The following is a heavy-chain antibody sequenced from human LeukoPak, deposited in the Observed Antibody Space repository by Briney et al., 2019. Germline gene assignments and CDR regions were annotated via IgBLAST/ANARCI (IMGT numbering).Heavy chain of an antibody. J-gene: IGHJ4*02. V-gene: IGHV4-59*12. D-gene: IGHD3-22*01. CDR1: GDSISNYF. Sequence: PSETLSLTCTVSGDSISNYFWSWIRQPPGKGLEWIGYVSYSGSTNYNPSLKSRVTISVDTSKNQFSLKLSSVTAADTAVYYCARATYDSSGYYFDYWGQGTLVTVSS. CDR2: VSYSGST. CDR3: ARATYDSSGYYFDY.